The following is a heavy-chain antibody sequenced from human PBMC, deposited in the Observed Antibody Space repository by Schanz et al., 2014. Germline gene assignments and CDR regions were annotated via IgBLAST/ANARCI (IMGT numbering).Heavy chain of an antibody. CDR2: ISSSSSTR. CDR1: GFSFSSYA. D-gene: IGHD2-15*01. J-gene: IGHJ6*02. V-gene: IGHV3-48*01. CDR3: ARDFLLEQLGYSHYYYAMDV. Sequence: EVQLVESGGGLVEPGGSLRLSCAASGFSFSSYAMGWVRQAPGKGLEWVSYISSSSSTRYYADSVKGRFTISRDNAKNSLFLQMNSLRAEDTAVYYCARDFLLEQLGYSHYYYAMDVWGQGTTVTVSS.